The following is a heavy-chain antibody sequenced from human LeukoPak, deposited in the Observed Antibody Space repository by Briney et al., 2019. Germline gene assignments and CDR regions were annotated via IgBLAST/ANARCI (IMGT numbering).Heavy chain of an antibody. D-gene: IGHD6-13*01. J-gene: IGHJ4*02. Sequence: SETLSLTCTVSGGSISSYYWSWIRQPPGKGLEWIGNIYYSGSTNYNPSLKSRVTISVDTSKNQFSLKLSSVTAADTAVYYCAGDRYSSSWYFYWGQGTLVTVSS. CDR2: IYYSGST. V-gene: IGHV4-59*01. CDR3: AGDRYSSSWYFY. CDR1: GGSISSYY.